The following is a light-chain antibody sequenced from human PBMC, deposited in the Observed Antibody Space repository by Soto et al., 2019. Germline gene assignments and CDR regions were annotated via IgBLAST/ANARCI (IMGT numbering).Light chain of an antibody. Sequence: QSALTQPASVSGSPGQSITISCIGSSSDIDYNYVAWYQQHPGKAPKLMIYEVNNRPSGVSNRFSGSKSDNSASLTISGLQPEDEADYYCSSYRTSKNSVLFGGGTKLTVL. CDR1: SSDIDYNY. J-gene: IGLJ2*01. CDR3: SSYRTSKNSVL. V-gene: IGLV2-14*01. CDR2: EVN.